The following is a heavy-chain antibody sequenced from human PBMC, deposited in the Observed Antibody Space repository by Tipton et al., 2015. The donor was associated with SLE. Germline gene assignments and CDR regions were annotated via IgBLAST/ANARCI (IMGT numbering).Heavy chain of an antibody. CDR1: GGSFSGYY. CDR3: AREGEEQGLTALDY. Sequence: TLSLTCAVYGGSFSGYYWSWIRQPPGKGLEWIGEINHSGSTNYNPSLKSRVTISVDTSKNQFSLKLTSVTAADTAVYYCAREGEEQGLTALDYWGQGTLVTVSS. CDR2: INHSGST. J-gene: IGHJ4*02. D-gene: IGHD1-26*01. V-gene: IGHV4-34*01.